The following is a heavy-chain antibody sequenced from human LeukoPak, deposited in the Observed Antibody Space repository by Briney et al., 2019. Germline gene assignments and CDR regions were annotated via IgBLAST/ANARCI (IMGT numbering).Heavy chain of an antibody. CDR1: GFTFSSYW. V-gene: IGHV3-7*01. D-gene: IGHD3-3*01. CDR2: INQDGSVK. CDR3: ATSPWELRFFFD. Sequence: GDSLRLSCAVSGFTFSSYWMIWFRQAPGKGLEWVAHINQDGSVKNYVDSVKGRFTISRDNANNFLYLQMNSLRAEDTAVYYCATSPWELRFFFDWGQGTLVTVSS. J-gene: IGHJ4*02.